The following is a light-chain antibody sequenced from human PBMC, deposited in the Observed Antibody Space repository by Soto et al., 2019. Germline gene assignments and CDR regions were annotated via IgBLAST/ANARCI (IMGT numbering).Light chain of an antibody. CDR1: QSVSRSH. Sequence: EIVLTQSPGTLSLSPGERATLSCRASQSVSRSHLAWYQQKPGQAPRLLIYVVSSRATGIADRFSRSGSGTDFTLTISRLEPEDFAVYYCQQYGNSPPYSFGQGTKLEIK. J-gene: IGKJ2*03. CDR2: VVS. V-gene: IGKV3-20*01. CDR3: QQYGNSPPYS.